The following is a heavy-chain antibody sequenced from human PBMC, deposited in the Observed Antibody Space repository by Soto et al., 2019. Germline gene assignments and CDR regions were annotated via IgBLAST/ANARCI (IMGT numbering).Heavy chain of an antibody. J-gene: IGHJ4*02. D-gene: IGHD3-22*01. Sequence: ASVKVSCNASGYTFTSYGISWVRLAPGQGLEWMGWISAYNGNTNYAQKLQGRVTMTTDTSTSTAYMELRSLRSDDTAVYYCARDRTSPDSSGYYYFSYWGQGTLVTVSS. CDR2: ISAYNGNT. CDR1: GYTFTSYG. V-gene: IGHV1-18*01. CDR3: ARDRTSPDSSGYYYFSY.